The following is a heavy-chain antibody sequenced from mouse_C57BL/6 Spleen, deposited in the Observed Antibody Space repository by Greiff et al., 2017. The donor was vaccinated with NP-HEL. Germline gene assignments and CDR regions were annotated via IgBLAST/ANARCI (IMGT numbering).Heavy chain of an antibody. CDR3: ARGMITTVGSDY. CDR2: IYPGDGDT. V-gene: IGHV1-80*01. J-gene: IGHJ2*01. D-gene: IGHD1-1*01. CDR1: GYAFSSYW. Sequence: QVQLKQSGAELVKPGASVKISCKASGYAFSSYWMNWVKQRPGKGLEWIGQIYPGDGDTNYNGKFKGKATLTADKSSSTAYMQLSSLTSEDSAVYSVARGMITTVGSDYWGQGTTLTVSS.